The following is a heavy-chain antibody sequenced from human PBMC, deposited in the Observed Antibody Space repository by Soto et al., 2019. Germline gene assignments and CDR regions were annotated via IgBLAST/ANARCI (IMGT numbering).Heavy chain of an antibody. V-gene: IGHV3-15*07. CDR1: GFTFSNAW. Sequence: GGSLRLSCAASGFTFSNAWMNWVRQAPGKGLEWVGRIKSKTDGGTTDYAAPVKGRFTISRDDSKNTLYLQMNSLKTEDTAVYYCTTGQYSSSWYYFDYWGQGTLVTVSS. J-gene: IGHJ4*02. CDR3: TTGQYSSSWYYFDY. D-gene: IGHD6-13*01. CDR2: IKSKTDGGTT.